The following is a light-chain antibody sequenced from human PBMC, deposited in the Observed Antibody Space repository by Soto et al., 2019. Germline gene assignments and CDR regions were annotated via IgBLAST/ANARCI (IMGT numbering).Light chain of an antibody. CDR2: GNN. CDR1: SSNIGAGYD. CDR3: QSYDSSLSGYV. V-gene: IGLV1-40*01. Sequence: QSVLTQPPSVSGAPGQRVTISCTGGSSNIGAGYDVQWYQQLPGTAPKLLIFGNNNRPTGVPDRFSGSKSGTSASLAITGLQAEDEADYYCQSYDSSLSGYVFGTGTKVTVL. J-gene: IGLJ1*01.